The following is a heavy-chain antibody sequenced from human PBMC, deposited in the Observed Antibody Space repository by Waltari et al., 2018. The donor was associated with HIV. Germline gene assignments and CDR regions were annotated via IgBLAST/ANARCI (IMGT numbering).Heavy chain of an antibody. V-gene: IGHV3-72*01. CDR1: GFSFSTHY. J-gene: IGHJ4*02. Sequence: EVQLLESGGGLAQPGGSLRLSCAASGFSFSTHYLAWVRQTPGKGLEWIGRARNKPNNYTTEYAASVKGRFTISRDDSKNSLYLLMNSLKTEDTAMYYCVRGSFWGGYYFDYWGQGTLVTVSS. D-gene: IGHD3-16*01. CDR2: ARNKPNNYTT. CDR3: VRGSFWGGYYFDY.